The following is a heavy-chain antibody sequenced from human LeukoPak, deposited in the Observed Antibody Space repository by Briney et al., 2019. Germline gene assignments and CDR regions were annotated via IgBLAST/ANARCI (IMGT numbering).Heavy chain of an antibody. CDR1: GFTFSSYS. V-gene: IGHV3-48*01. CDR3: ARVACSGGSCYSFDY. Sequence: PGGSLRLSCAASGFTFSSYSMNWVRQAPGKGLEWVSYISSSSSTIYYADSVKGRFTISRDNAKNSLYLQMNSLRAEDTAVYYCARVACSGGSCYSFDYWGQGTLVTVSS. D-gene: IGHD2-15*01. CDR2: ISSSSSTI. J-gene: IGHJ4*02.